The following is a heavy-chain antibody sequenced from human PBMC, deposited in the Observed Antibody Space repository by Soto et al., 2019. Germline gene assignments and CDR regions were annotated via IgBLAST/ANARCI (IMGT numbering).Heavy chain of an antibody. J-gene: IGHJ4*02. CDR1: GFTPTTTP. D-gene: IGHD3-9*01. V-gene: IGHV3-23*01. CDR2: VSGTASRT. CDR3: ATSFRYFDN. Sequence: GGSLRLSCAGSGFTPTTTPLSWVRQPPGKGLEWVATVSGTASRTYYVDSVKGRFFISRDNSKNTVTLQMNNLTVDDTAVYYCATSFRYFDNWGQGTRVTVSS.